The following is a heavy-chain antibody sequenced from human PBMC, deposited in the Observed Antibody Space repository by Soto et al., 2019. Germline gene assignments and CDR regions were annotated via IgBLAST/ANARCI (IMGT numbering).Heavy chain of an antibody. Sequence: QVQLVQSGPEVKKPGASVKVSCKASGYTFTSNDIYWLRQATGQGPEWMGWMNPKSGNTGFAQTFQDRLTMTSNTSISTAYMELTSLTSDDTAVYYCARGRPGGGVKRSWFDPWGQGTLVTVSS. CDR1: GYTFTSND. V-gene: IGHV1-8*01. J-gene: IGHJ5*02. CDR2: MNPKSGNT. D-gene: IGHD2-8*02. CDR3: ARGRPGGGVKRSWFDP.